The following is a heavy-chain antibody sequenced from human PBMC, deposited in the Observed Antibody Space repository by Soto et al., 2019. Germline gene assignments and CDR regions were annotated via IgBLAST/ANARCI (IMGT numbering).Heavy chain of an antibody. D-gene: IGHD3-3*01. J-gene: IGHJ5*02. V-gene: IGHV3-30*04. Sequence: GGSLRLSCAASGFIFNDYALHWVRQAPGKGLELVALISKDGSYKYYADSVKGRFTISRDNSKKTLSLQINSLRADDTAVYFCVREVRDFWSGYYDPWGQGTLVTVSS. CDR2: ISKDGSYK. CDR1: GFIFNDYA. CDR3: VREVRDFWSGYYDP.